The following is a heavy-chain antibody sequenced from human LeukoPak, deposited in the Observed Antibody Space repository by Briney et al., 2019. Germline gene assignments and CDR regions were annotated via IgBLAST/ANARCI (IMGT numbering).Heavy chain of an antibody. CDR1: GFTFGDYA. CDR2: IRSKAYGGTT. Sequence: GGSLRLSCTASGFTFGDYAMSWVRQAPGKGLEWVGFIRSKAYGGTTEYAASVKGRFTISRDDSKSIAYLQMNSLKTEDTAVYYCTRQAIVGGSYNYFDYWAREPWSPSPQ. V-gene: IGHV3-49*04. J-gene: IGHJ4*02. CDR3: TRQAIVGGSYNYFDY. D-gene: IGHD1-26*01.